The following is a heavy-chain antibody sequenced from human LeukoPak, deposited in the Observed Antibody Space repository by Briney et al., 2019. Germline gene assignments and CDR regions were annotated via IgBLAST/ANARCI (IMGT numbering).Heavy chain of an antibody. CDR3: ARDGSGSFM. J-gene: IGHJ4*02. Sequence: SETLSLTCAVYGGSFSGYYWSWIRQPPGKGPEWIGSIYYSGSTYYNPSLKSRVTISVDTSKNQFSLKLSSVTAADTAVYYCARDGSGSFMWGQGTLVTVSS. V-gene: IGHV4-34*01. D-gene: IGHD3-10*01. CDR1: GGSFSGYY. CDR2: IYYSGST.